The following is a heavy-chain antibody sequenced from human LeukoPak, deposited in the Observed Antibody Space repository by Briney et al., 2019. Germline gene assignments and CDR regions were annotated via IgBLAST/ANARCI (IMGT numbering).Heavy chain of an antibody. V-gene: IGHV4-31*03. J-gene: IGHJ4*02. D-gene: IGHD6-13*01. CDR2: IYYSGST. CDR1: GGSISNDGYY. Sequence: SETLSLTCTVSGGSISNDGYYWSWIRHHPGKGLEWIGYIYYSGSTYYNPSLKSRITLSVDTSKNRFSLKLTSVTAADTAVYYCARGGSYHSDSWSWGQGALVTVSS. CDR3: ARGGSYHSDSWS.